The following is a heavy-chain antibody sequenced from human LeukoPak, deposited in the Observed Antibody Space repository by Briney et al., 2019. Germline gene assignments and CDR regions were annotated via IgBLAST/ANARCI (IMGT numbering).Heavy chain of an antibody. CDR2: IKQDGSEK. D-gene: IGHD3-3*01. CDR3: ARLRFGVVIYYFDY. J-gene: IGHJ4*02. CDR1: EFTFSSYW. Sequence: GGSLRLSCAASEFTFSSYWMSWVRQAPGKGLEWVANIKQDGSEKYYVDSVKGRFTISRDNAKNSLYLQMNSLRAEDTAVYYCARLRFGVVIYYFDYWGQGTLVTVSS. V-gene: IGHV3-7*01.